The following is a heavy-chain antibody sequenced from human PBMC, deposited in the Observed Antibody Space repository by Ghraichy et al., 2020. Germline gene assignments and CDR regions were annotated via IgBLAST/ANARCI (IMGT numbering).Heavy chain of an antibody. D-gene: IGHD6-13*01. CDR3: AKETQRTTAAGPIDY. CDR2: ISGRGSTT. V-gene: IGHV3-23*01. Sequence: GSLRLSCAASGFTFSSYAMNWVRQAPGKGLEWVSIISGRGSTTYYADSVKGRFTISRDNSKNILYLQMNSLRAEDTAVYYCAKETQRTTAAGPIDYWGQGTLVTVSS. CDR1: GFTFSSYA. J-gene: IGHJ4*02.